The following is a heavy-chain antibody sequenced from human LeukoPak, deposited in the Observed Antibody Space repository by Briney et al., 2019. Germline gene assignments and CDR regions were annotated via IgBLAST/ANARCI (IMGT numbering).Heavy chain of an antibody. Sequence: PSETLSLTCTVSGGSISSYYWSWIRQPPGKGLEWIGYIYYSGSTNYNPSLKSRDTISVDTSKNQFSLKLSSVTAADTAVYYCARDGGSSSYDFDYWGQGTLVTVSS. D-gene: IGHD6-6*01. J-gene: IGHJ4*02. CDR1: GGSISSYY. CDR3: ARDGGSSSYDFDY. V-gene: IGHV4-59*01. CDR2: IYYSGST.